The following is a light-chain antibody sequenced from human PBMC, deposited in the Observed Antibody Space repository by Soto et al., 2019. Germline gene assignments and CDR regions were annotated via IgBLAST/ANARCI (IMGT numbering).Light chain of an antibody. CDR1: QNINPY. V-gene: IGKV1-39*01. CDR2: LAS. CDR3: QQSFSNMVT. Sequence: IQVTQSPSSLSASVGDRVTITCRASQNINPYLNWYRQKSGKAPELLIFLASTLQTGVPSRFSGSGSGTNFSLTISGLQPDDFATYYCQQSFSNMVTFGGGTKVQI. J-gene: IGKJ4*01.